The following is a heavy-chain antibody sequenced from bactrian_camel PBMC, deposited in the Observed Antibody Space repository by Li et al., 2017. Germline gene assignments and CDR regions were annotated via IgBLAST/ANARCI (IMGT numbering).Heavy chain of an antibody. CDR3: VSHIVDASWPSFGY. CDR1: GFTFSTYW. V-gene: IGHV3S1*01. Sequence: VQLVESGGGLVQPGGSLTLSCAASGFTFSTYWMYWVRQAPGQGLERVSTISNNGGSTYYAGSMKGRFTISRDNAKNTLYLQVTSLKPEDTAMYYCVSHIVDASWPSFGYWGQGTQVTVS. J-gene: IGHJ6*01. D-gene: IGHD6*01. CDR2: ISNNGGST.